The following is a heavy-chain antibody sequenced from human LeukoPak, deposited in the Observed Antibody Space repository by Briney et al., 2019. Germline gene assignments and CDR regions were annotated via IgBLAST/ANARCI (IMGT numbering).Heavy chain of an antibody. CDR3: ASRIYSYGYDAFDI. V-gene: IGHV3-21*01. J-gene: IGHJ3*02. Sequence: GGSLRLSCAASGFTFSSYSMNWVRQAPGKGLEWVSSISSSSSYIYYADSVKGRFTISRDNAKNSLYLQMNSLRAEDTAVYYCASRIYSYGYDAFDIWGQGTMVTVSS. CDR2: ISSSSSYI. D-gene: IGHD5-18*01. CDR1: GFTFSSYS.